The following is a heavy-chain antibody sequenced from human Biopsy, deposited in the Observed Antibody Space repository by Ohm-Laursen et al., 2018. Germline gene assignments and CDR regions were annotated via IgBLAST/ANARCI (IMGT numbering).Heavy chain of an antibody. CDR3: VKDIRRYFYGMDV. CDR1: DFTFDDYA. Sequence: YLRLSCAAFDFTFDDYAMSWVRQRPGKGLEWVSGITWNSGHIAYADSVKGRFTISRDNAKNVLWLQMNSLRVDDTAMYYCVKDIRRYFYGMDVWGQGTTVTVS. J-gene: IGHJ6*02. V-gene: IGHV3-9*01. CDR2: ITWNSGHI. D-gene: IGHD3-10*01.